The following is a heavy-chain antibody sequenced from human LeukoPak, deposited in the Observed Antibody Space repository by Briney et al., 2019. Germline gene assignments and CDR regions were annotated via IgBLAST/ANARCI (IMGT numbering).Heavy chain of an antibody. CDR1: GFPFSSSW. V-gene: IGHV3-74*01. CDR2: ISGDGGSA. Sequence: GGSLRLSCAASGFPFSSSWVHWVRQAPGKGLVWVSRISGDGGSAEYADSVKGRFAISRDNAKNTLYLQMNSLRAEDTAVYYCAARFRDGLDIWGQGTMVTVSS. J-gene: IGHJ3*02. CDR3: AARFRDGLDI.